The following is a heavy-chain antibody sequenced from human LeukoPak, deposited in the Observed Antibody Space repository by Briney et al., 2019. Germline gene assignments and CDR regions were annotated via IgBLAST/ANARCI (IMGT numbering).Heavy chain of an antibody. CDR3: ARSKTYCTNDICYTNGGFDH. CDR2: ISSNGGST. CDR1: GFTFCGDV. Sequence: GGSLRLSCAASGFTFCGDVMRWGRQAPGKGLEYVSAISSNGGSTYYPNSVKGRFTISRDNSKNTLYLQMGSLRAEDMAIYYCARSKTYCTNDICYTNGGFDHWGQGTLVTVSS. J-gene: IGHJ4*02. V-gene: IGHV3-64*01. D-gene: IGHD2-8*01.